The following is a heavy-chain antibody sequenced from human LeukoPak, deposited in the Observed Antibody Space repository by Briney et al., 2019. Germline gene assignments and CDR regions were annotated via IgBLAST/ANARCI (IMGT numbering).Heavy chain of an antibody. CDR2: INPNSGGT. D-gene: IGHD6-19*01. Sequence: ASVKVSCKASGYIFTDYYMRWVRQAPGQELGWMGRINPNSGGTNYAQKFQGRVTMTRDTSISTAYMELSSLRSEDTAVYYCARVNYSSGWSLIAEYFQHWGQGTLVTVSS. J-gene: IGHJ1*01. CDR1: GYIFTDYY. CDR3: ARVNYSSGWSLIAEYFQH. V-gene: IGHV1/OR15-1*04.